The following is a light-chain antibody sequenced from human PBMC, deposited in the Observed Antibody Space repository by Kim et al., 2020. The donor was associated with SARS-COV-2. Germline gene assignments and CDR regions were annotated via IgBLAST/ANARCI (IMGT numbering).Light chain of an antibody. J-gene: IGLJ2*01. V-gene: IGLV3-1*01. CDR1: KLGDKY. CDR2: QHT. CDR3: QAWDASTAI. Sequence: SVSPGQTASITCSGDKLGDKYAYWYQQKPGQSPVLVIYQHTKRPSGIPERFSGSSSGNTATLTITGTHGMDEADYYCQAWDASTAIFGGGTQLTVL.